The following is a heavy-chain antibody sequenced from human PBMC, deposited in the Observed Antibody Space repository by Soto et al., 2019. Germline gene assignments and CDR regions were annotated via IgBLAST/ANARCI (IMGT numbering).Heavy chain of an antibody. D-gene: IGHD1-26*01. Sequence: EVQLLESGGGLVKPGGSLRLSCAASGLPFRSLAMTWSRQPQGKGLEWVSAISGSGGSTYYADSVKGRFTISRDNSKNTLYLQMNSLRAEDTAVYYCATLVSGYLDSWGQGTLVTVSS. CDR3: ATLVSGYLDS. CDR1: GLPFRSLA. CDR2: ISGSGGST. V-gene: IGHV3-23*01. J-gene: IGHJ4*02.